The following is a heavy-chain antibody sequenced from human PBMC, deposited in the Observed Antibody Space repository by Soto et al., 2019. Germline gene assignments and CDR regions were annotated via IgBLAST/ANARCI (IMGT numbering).Heavy chain of an antibody. CDR1: GFTFSYYS. Sequence: EVQLVESGGGLVKPGGSLRLSCAASGFTFSYYSMIWVRQAPGKGLEWVSCISSSSSHIYYADSVQGRFTISRDNAKNSLYLQMNSLRAEDTALYHCARDQDAFDIWGRGTEVTVSS. J-gene: IGHJ3*02. CDR2: ISSSSSHI. V-gene: IGHV3-21*02. CDR3: ARDQDAFDI.